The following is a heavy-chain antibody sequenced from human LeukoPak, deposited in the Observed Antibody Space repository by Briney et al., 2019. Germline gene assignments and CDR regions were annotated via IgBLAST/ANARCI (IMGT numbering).Heavy chain of an antibody. J-gene: IGHJ3*02. V-gene: IGHV1-24*01. CDR3: ATGIVVVAAARGHAAFDI. CDR1: GDIFIELP. D-gene: IGHD2-2*01. CDR2: FHPEHGKT. Sequence: ASVKVSCKVSGDIFIELPMHWVRQAPGKGLEWMGGFHPEHGKTIYAQKFQGRVTMTEDTSTDTAYMELSGLRFDDTAVYYCATGIVVVAAARGHAAFDIWGQGTMVTVSS.